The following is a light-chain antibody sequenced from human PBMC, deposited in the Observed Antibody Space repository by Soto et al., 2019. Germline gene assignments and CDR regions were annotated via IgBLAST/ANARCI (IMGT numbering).Light chain of an antibody. V-gene: IGKV1-27*01. Sequence: DIQMIQSPSSLSASVGDRVTITCRASQGNSNYLAWYQQKPGKVPKLLIYAASTLQSGVPSRFSGSGSGTDFTLTISSLQPEDVATYYCQKYNSAPRTFGQGTKVEIK. CDR1: QGNSNY. CDR3: QKYNSAPRT. CDR2: AAS. J-gene: IGKJ1*01.